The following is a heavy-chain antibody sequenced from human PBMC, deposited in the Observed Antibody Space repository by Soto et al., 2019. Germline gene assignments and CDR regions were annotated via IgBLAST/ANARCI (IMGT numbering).Heavy chain of an antibody. CDR1: GFTFSSYA. CDR2: ISGSGGST. CDR3: SKVQTVYYDSSGYYYFDY. J-gene: IGHJ4*02. V-gene: IGHV3-23*01. D-gene: IGHD3-22*01. Sequence: EVQLLESGGGLVQPGGSLRLSCAASGFTFSSYAMSWVRQAPGKGLEWVSAISGSGGSTYYADSVKGRFTISRDNSKNTLYLQMNSLRAEDTAVYYCSKVQTVYYDSSGYYYFDYWGQGTPVTVSS.